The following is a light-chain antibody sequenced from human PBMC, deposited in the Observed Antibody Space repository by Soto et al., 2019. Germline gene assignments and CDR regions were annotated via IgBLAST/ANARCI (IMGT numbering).Light chain of an antibody. CDR1: QSISSW. Sequence: DIQMTQSPSTLSASVGDRVTITCRASQSISSWLAWYQQKPGKAPKLLIYDASSLESGVPSRFSGSGSGTDFTLTISSLQPEDFATYFCQQSYSTPWTFGQGTKVDIK. CDR2: DAS. J-gene: IGKJ1*01. V-gene: IGKV1-5*01. CDR3: QQSYSTPWT.